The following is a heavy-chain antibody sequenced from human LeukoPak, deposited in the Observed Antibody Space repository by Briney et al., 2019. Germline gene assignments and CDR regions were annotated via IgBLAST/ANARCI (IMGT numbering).Heavy chain of an antibody. CDR3: ARNFGGGDSSGPYY. V-gene: IGHV3-20*04. D-gene: IGHD3-22*01. CDR1: GFIFSHHG. J-gene: IGHJ4*02. Sequence: PGGTLRLSCATSGFIFSHHGMSWVRQAPGKGLEWVSAINWNGGNTGYAGSVKGRFTISRDNAKNSLYLQMNSLRAEDTAFYYCARNFGGGDSSGPYYWGQGTLVTVSS. CDR2: INWNGGNT.